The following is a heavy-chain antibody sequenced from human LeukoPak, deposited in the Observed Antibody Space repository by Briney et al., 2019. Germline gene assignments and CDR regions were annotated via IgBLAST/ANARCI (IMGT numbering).Heavy chain of an antibody. J-gene: IGHJ4*02. CDR1: GFNFADYV. V-gene: IGHV3-20*04. Sequence: GGSLRVSCEASGFNFADYVMTWVRQAPGQGLEWVCGINGNGGSRGYAEYVKGRFTISRDKSKNSVYLQLNSLRAEDTAVYYCARCRHSYDSSGFPHYWGQGTLVTVSS. D-gene: IGHD3-22*01. CDR3: ARCRHSYDSSGFPHY. CDR2: INGNGGSR.